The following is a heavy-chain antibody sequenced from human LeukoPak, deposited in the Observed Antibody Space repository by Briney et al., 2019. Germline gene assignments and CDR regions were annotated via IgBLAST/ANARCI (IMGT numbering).Heavy chain of an antibody. CDR3: TTDPIVVVTASQAPVDY. Sequence: GGSLRLSCAASRFTFSNAWMIWLRQAPGQGLEWVVRIKSKTEGGTTDYAAPVKGRFTITRDDSKNTLYLQMNSLKTEDTAVYYCTTDPIVVVTASQAPVDYWGQGTLVTVSS. CDR1: RFTFSNAW. CDR2: IKSKTEGGTT. D-gene: IGHD2-21*02. V-gene: IGHV3-15*01. J-gene: IGHJ4*02.